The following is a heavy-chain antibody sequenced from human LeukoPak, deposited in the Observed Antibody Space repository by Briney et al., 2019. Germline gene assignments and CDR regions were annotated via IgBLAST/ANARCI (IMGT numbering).Heavy chain of an antibody. CDR2: IRNDGSIK. Sequence: PGGSLRLSCAASGFTFSSYGMHWVRQAPGKGLEWVAFIRNDGSIKYYAASVKGRFTISRDNSGNTMYLQMNSLRAEDTALYYCAKDQKDISSWYFDYWGQGTLVTVSS. D-gene: IGHD6-13*01. CDR3: AKDQKDISSWYFDY. CDR1: GFTFSSYG. V-gene: IGHV3-30*02. J-gene: IGHJ4*02.